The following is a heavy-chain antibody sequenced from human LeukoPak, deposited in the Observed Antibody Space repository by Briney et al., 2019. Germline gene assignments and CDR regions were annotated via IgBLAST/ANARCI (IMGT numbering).Heavy chain of an antibody. V-gene: IGHV3-20*04. CDR2: INWNGGST. J-gene: IGHJ4*02. CDR1: GFTFDDYS. D-gene: IGHD3-22*01. CDR3: ARSRHSYDSSGFPHY. Sequence: GGSLRLSCAASGFTFDDYSMTWVRQAPGKGLEWVSGINWNGGSTGYADSVKGRFTISRDNAKNSLYLQMNSLRAEDTALYYCARSRHSYDSSGFPHYWGQGALVTVSS.